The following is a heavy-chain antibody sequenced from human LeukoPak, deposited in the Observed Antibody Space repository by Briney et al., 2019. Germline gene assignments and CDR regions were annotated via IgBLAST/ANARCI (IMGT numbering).Heavy chain of an antibody. Sequence: GGSLRLSCTASRFTFSSYAMSWVRQAPGKGLEWVSAISGSGDNTYYADSVKGRFTISRDNSKNTLYLQMNSLRAEDTAVYYCAREYGGNAPLGYWGQGTLVTVSS. CDR2: ISGSGDNT. CDR1: RFTFSSYA. D-gene: IGHD4-23*01. V-gene: IGHV3-23*01. J-gene: IGHJ4*02. CDR3: AREYGGNAPLGY.